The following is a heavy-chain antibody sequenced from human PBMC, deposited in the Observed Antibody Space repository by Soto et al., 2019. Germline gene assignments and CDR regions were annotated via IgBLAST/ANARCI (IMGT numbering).Heavy chain of an antibody. CDR2: INPSNDNT. Sequence: ASVKVSCKASGGTFSSFGISWMRQAPGQGLEWMAWINPSNDNTNYAQGLQGRVTLTTDTSTSTAYMELRSLRSDDTAVYFCARDPFYSGSNLQVGYFDSWGQGTLVTVSS. CDR1: GGTFSSFG. D-gene: IGHD1-26*01. V-gene: IGHV1-18*01. J-gene: IGHJ4*02. CDR3: ARDPFYSGSNLQVGYFDS.